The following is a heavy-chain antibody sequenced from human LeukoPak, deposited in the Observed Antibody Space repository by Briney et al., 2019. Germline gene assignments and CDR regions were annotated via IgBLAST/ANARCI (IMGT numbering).Heavy chain of an antibody. Sequence: PSETLSLTCAVYSGSFSGYYWSWIRQPPGKGLEWIGEINHSGRTNYNPSLKSRVTISVDTSKNQFSLKLSSVTAADTAVYYCARGSDGYNGTQYYFDYWGQGTLVTVSS. CDR1: SGSFSGYY. V-gene: IGHV4-34*01. J-gene: IGHJ4*02. D-gene: IGHD5-24*01. CDR2: INHSGRT. CDR3: ARGSDGYNGTQYYFDY.